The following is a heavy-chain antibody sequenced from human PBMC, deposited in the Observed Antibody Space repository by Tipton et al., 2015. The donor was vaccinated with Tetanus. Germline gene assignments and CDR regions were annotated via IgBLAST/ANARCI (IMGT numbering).Heavy chain of an antibody. Sequence: VQLVQSGGGLVKPGGSLRLSCAASGFTFSSYPMAWVRQAPGKGLQWVSGIAGTVGSTYYADSARGRFTVSRDNSKNTLYLQMNSLRAEDTAVYFCAKAKSWINLWFGDYWGQGVLVIVSP. J-gene: IGHJ4*02. CDR3: AKAKSWINLWFGDY. D-gene: IGHD3-10*01. V-gene: IGHV3-23*04. CDR1: GFTFSSYP. CDR2: IAGTVGST.